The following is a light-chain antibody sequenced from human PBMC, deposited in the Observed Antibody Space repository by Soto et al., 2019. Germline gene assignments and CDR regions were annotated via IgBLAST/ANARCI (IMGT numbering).Light chain of an antibody. CDR1: QSVSSY. Sequence: EIVLTQSPATLSLSPGERATLSCRASQSVSSYLAWYQQKPGQAPRLLIYDASNSATGIPARFSGSGSGTEFTLSSSSLEPEAFAVYYCQQRSNWSYTFGQGTMLES. CDR2: DAS. V-gene: IGKV3-11*01. CDR3: QQRSNWSYT. J-gene: IGKJ2*01.